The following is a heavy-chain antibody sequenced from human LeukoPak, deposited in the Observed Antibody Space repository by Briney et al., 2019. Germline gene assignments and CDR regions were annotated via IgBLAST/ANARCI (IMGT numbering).Heavy chain of an antibody. CDR3: ARVPYGNYHYYYMDV. CDR2: IRYDATNK. J-gene: IGHJ6*03. Sequence: GGSLRLSCAASGFIFSNYGMHWVRQAPGKGLEWVAFIRYDATNKYYADSVKGRFTMSRDNSKNTVYLQMNSLRAEDTAVYYCARVPYGNYHYYYMDVWGKGTTVTVSS. CDR1: GFIFSNYG. D-gene: IGHD3-10*01. V-gene: IGHV3-30*02.